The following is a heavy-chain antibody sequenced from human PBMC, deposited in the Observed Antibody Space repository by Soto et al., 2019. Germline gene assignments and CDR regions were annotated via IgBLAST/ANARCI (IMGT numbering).Heavy chain of an antibody. CDR1: GYTLLSYS. CDR2: IDSYTGNT. Sequence: QAQLVQSGSEVKRSGASVKVSCKASGYTLLSYSITWVRQAPGQGLEWIGWIDSYTGNTNYEQKFQGRVTMTTDSPTSTAYMELRGLSSDDSAIYYCARDYALADNHRMDVWGQATTVIVS. D-gene: IGHD4-17*01. V-gene: IGHV1-18*04. CDR3: ARDYALADNHRMDV. J-gene: IGHJ6*02.